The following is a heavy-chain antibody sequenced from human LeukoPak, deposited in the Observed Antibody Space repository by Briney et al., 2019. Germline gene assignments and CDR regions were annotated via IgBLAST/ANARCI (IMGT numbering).Heavy chain of an antibody. J-gene: IGHJ4*02. CDR2: IYYSGST. CDR1: GGSISSSSYY. V-gene: IGHV4-39*01. Sequence: KPSETLSLTCTVSGGSISSSSYYWGWIRQPPGKGLEWIGSIYYSGSTYYNPSLKSRVTISVDTSKNQFSLKLSSVTAADTAVYYCARRGIAAAGNYYWGQGTPVTVSS. CDR3: ARRGIAAAGNYY. D-gene: IGHD6-13*01.